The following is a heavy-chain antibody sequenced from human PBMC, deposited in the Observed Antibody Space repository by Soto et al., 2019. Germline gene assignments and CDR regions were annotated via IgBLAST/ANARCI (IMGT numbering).Heavy chain of an antibody. CDR1: GGSIRTTNYF. V-gene: IGHV4-39*01. CDR2: VYHSGST. Sequence: XGTLSLTCSVSGGSIRTTNYFWAWIRQPPGKGLEWIASVYHSGSTYYNPSLKSRVTVSVDPSKNQFALTLSSASAADTALYYCARDSGWFDPWGQGTLVTVSS. J-gene: IGHJ5*02. CDR3: ARDSGWFDP.